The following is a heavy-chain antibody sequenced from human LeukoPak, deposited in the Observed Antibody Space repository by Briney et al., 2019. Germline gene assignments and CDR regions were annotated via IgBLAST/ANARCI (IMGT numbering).Heavy chain of an antibody. J-gene: IGHJ4*02. CDR1: GFTFSNYG. V-gene: IGHV3-23*01. Sequence: GGSLRLSCAASGFTFSNYGMSWVRQAPGKGLEWVSGISGSGGSTHYADSVKGRFTISRDNAKNSLYLQMNSLRAEDTAVYYCAREDPYDSSGYSPSPFDYWGQGTLVTVSS. CDR3: AREDPYDSSGYSPSPFDY. D-gene: IGHD3-22*01. CDR2: ISGSGGST.